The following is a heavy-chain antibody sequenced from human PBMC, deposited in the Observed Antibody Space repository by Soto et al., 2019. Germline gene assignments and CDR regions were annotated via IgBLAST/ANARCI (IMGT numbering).Heavy chain of an antibody. CDR1: GGTFSSYA. D-gene: IGHD3-3*01. V-gene: IGHV1-69*13. Sequence: SVKVSCKASGGTFSSYAISWVRQAPGQGLEWMGGIIPIFGTANYAQKFQGRVTITADESTSTAYMELSSLRSEDTAVYYCARGANDFWSGYLPDNWLDPCGQGPLVTVSS. J-gene: IGHJ5*02. CDR2: IIPIFGTA. CDR3: ARGANDFWSGYLPDNWLDP.